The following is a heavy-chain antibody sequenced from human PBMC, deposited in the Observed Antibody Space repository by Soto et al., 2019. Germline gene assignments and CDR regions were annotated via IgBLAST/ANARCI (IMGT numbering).Heavy chain of an antibody. CDR1: GFTFSSYG. Sequence: PGGSLRLSCAASGFTFSSYGMHWVRQAPGKGLEWVAVISYDGSNKYYADSVKGRFTISRDNSKNTLYLQMNSLRAEDTAVYYCAKDLPYLWFGANYYYYYGMDVWGQGTTVTVSS. CDR3: AKDLPYLWFGANYYYYYGMDV. J-gene: IGHJ6*02. CDR2: ISYDGSNK. D-gene: IGHD3-10*01. V-gene: IGHV3-30*18.